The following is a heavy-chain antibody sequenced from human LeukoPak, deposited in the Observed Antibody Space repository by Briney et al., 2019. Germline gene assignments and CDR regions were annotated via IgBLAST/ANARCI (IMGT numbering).Heavy chain of an antibody. D-gene: IGHD5-24*01. CDR3: ARSQQLVRTFDS. Sequence: SETLSLTCTVSGDTISLYYWSWIRQPPGKGLEWIGYISYTGETNYNPSLKSRLTISQDTSRNQLSLKLNSVTAADTAVYYCARSQQLVRTFDSWGQGTLVTVSS. J-gene: IGHJ4*02. CDR2: ISYTGET. CDR1: GDTISLYY. V-gene: IGHV4-59*01.